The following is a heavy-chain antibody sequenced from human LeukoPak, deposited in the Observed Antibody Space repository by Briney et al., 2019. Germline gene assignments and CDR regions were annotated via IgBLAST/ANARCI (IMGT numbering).Heavy chain of an antibody. D-gene: IGHD6-13*01. Sequence: SETLSLTCTFSGGSISSSNYYWGWNRHPPGKGLEWFGSISVSGSTYYNPSLKSRVTISVDTSKNQFSLKLSSVTSADTAVYYCARRDSSSWFSYYYYGMDVWGQGTTVTVSS. J-gene: IGHJ6*02. CDR2: ISVSGST. CDR3: ARRDSSSWFSYYYYGMDV. CDR1: GGSISSSNYY. V-gene: IGHV4-39*01.